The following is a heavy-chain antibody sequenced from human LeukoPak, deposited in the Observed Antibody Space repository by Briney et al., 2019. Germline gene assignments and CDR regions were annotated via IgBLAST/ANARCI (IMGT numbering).Heavy chain of an antibody. J-gene: IGHJ4*02. CDR2: IYTGGNT. CDR1: GFTVDSNY. CDR3: ARGDDSGYYDYFDY. D-gene: IGHD3-22*01. V-gene: IGHV3-53*01. Sequence: GGSLRLSCAPSGFTVDSNYLSWARQAPGKGLEWVSTIYTGGNTYYAASVKGRFTISRDFSKNTVFLHMNSLRAEDTAMYYCARGDDSGYYDYFDYWGQGALVTVSS.